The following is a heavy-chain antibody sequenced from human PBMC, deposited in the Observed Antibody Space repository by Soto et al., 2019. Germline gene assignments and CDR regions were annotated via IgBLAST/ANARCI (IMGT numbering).Heavy chain of an antibody. D-gene: IGHD3-10*01. CDR2: IYYSGST. CDR1: GGSISSSSYY. V-gene: IGHV4-39*01. J-gene: IGHJ4*02. Sequence: SETLSLTCTVSGGSISSSSYYWGWIRQPPGKGLEWIGSIYYSGSTYYNPSLKSRVTISVDTSKSQFSLKLSSVTAADTAVYYCAAYGSGVRHFDYWGQGTLVTVSS. CDR3: AAYGSGVRHFDY.